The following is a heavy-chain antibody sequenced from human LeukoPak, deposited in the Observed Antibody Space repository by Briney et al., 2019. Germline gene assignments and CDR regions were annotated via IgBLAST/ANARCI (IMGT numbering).Heavy chain of an antibody. Sequence: GGSLRLSCAASGFTLSSYSMNWVRQAPGKGLEWVSSISSSSSYIYYADSVKGRFTISRDNAKNSLYLQMNSLRAEDTAVYYCASITGTTYLFDYWGQGTLVTVSS. V-gene: IGHV3-21*01. CDR2: ISSSSSYI. CDR1: GFTLSSYS. D-gene: IGHD1-7*01. CDR3: ASITGTTYLFDY. J-gene: IGHJ4*02.